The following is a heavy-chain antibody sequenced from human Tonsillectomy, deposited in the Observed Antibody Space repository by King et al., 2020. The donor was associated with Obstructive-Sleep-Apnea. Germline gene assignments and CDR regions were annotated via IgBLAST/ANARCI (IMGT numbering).Heavy chain of an antibody. CDR2: IYPGDSDT. Sequence: VQLVESGAEVKKPGESLNISCKGSGYSLTSSWIGWVRQMPGNGLEWMGIIYPGDSDTRYTPSFQGQVTISADKSISTAYLQWSSLKPSDTAMYYCARLTTSGLGEDWGQGTLVTVSS. D-gene: IGHD3-16*01. CDR1: GYSLTSSW. J-gene: IGHJ4*02. V-gene: IGHV5-51*01. CDR3: ARLTTSGLGED.